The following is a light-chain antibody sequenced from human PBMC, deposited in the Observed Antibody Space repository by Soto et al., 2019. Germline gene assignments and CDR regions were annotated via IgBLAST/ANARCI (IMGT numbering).Light chain of an antibody. CDR2: DVS. Sequence: QSALTQRASVSGSPGQSITISCTGTSSDDGGYNYVSWYQQPPGKAPKLMIYDVSNRPSGVSIRFSGSKSGNTASLTISGLQAEDEADYYCSSYTSSSTLVFGGGTKLTVL. CDR1: SSDDGGYNY. CDR3: SSYTSSSTLV. J-gene: IGLJ3*02. V-gene: IGLV2-14*01.